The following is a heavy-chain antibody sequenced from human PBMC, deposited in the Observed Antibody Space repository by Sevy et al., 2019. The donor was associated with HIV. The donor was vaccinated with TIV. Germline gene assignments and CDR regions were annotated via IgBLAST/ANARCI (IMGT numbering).Heavy chain of an antibody. V-gene: IGHV1-18*01. Sequence: ASVNVSCKASGYTFTNYHITWVRQAPGQGLEWMGWITPNNGNTEYVQRLQGRVTMTTDTSTSTAYMEPRNLKSDDTAVYYCARAPSGSQGPGQYFHHWGQGTLVTVSS. J-gene: IGHJ1*01. CDR3: ARAPSGSQGPGQYFHH. CDR1: GYTFTNYH. D-gene: IGHD1-26*01. CDR2: ITPNNGNT.